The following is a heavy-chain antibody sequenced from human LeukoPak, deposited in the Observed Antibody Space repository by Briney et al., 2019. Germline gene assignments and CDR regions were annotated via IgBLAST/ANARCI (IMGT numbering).Heavy chain of an antibody. Sequence: GGSLRLSCAASGFTFSSYSMNWVRQAPGKGLEWVSYISSSSSTIYYADSVKGRFTISRDNAKNSLYLQMNSLRDDDTAVYYCARRGGGTYWDYWGQGTLVTVSS. D-gene: IGHD2-15*01. J-gene: IGHJ4*02. CDR2: ISSSSSTI. CDR1: GFTFSSYS. CDR3: ARRGGGTYWDY. V-gene: IGHV3-48*02.